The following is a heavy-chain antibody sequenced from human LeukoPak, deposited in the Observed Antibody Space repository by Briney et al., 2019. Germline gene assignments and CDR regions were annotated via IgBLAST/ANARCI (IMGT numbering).Heavy chain of an antibody. J-gene: IGHJ3*02. CDR2: ISYDGSNK. D-gene: IGHD4-17*01. CDR3: ARAKIYGDYSVAFDI. V-gene: IGHV3-30*04. Sequence: GGSQRLSCAASGFTFSSYAMHWVRQAPGKGLEWVAVISYDGSNKYYTDSVKGRFTISGDSSKNTLYLQMNSLRAEDTAVYYCARAKIYGDYSVAFDIWGQGTMVTVSS. CDR1: GFTFSSYA.